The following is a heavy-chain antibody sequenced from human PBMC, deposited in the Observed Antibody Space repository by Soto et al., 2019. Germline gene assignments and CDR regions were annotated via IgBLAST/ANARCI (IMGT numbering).Heavy chain of an antibody. Sequence: QTLSLTCTVSAGSISSGDYYWSWIRQPPGKGLEWIGYIYYSGSTYYNPSLKSRVTISVDTSKNQFSLKLSSVTAADTAVYYCARDPVITIFGVVPTSAYGMDVWGQGTPVTVSS. CDR3: ARDPVITIFGVVPTSAYGMDV. CDR1: AGSISSGDYY. V-gene: IGHV4-30-4*01. J-gene: IGHJ6*02. D-gene: IGHD3-3*01. CDR2: IYYSGST.